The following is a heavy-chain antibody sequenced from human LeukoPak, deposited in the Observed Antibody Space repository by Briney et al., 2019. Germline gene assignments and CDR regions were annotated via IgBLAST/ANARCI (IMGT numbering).Heavy chain of an antibody. V-gene: IGHV3-23*01. CDR3: VRSLDY. J-gene: IGHJ4*02. CDR2: ITGSGGFT. CDR1: GFTFTSYS. Sequence: QSGGSLRLSCAASGFTFTSYSMSWVRQAPGKGLEWVSVITGSGGFTQYADSVKGRFTISRDNSKNTVYLQMNSLRVEDTALYYCVRSLDYWGQGTLVTVSS.